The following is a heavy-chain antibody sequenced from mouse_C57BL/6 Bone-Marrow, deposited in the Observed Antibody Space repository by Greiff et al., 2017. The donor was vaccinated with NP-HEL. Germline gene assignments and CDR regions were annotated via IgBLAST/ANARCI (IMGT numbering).Heavy chain of an antibody. J-gene: IGHJ4*01. CDR3: ARREAYDYGAMDY. CDR1: GYTFTSYW. Sequence: VQLKESGAELAKPGASVKLSCKASGYTFTSYWMHWVKQRPGQGLEWIGYINPSSGYTKYNQKFKDKATLTADKSSSTAYMQLSSLTYEDSAVYYCARREAYDYGAMDYWGQGTSVTVSS. V-gene: IGHV1-7*01. D-gene: IGHD2-4*01. CDR2: INPSSGYT.